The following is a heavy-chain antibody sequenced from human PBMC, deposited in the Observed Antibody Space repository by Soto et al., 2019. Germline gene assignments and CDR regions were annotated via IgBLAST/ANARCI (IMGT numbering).Heavy chain of an antibody. CDR3: TTGTAAAIYYFDY. D-gene: IGHD6-25*01. J-gene: IGHJ4*02. CDR1: GFTFSNAW. V-gene: IGHV3-15*01. Sequence: GGSLRLSXAASGFTFSNAWMSWVRQAPGKGLEWVGRIKSRTDGGTTDYAAPVKGRFTISRDDSKNTLFLQMNSLKTEDTAVYYCTTGTAAAIYYFDYWGQGTLVTVSS. CDR2: IKSRTDGGTT.